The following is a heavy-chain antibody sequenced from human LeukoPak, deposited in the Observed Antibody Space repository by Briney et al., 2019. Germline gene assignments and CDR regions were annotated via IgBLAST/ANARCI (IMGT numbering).Heavy chain of an antibody. CDR1: GFTFSSYT. CDR3: AKCVAGTGDYYYGMDV. Sequence: KPGGSLRLSCAASGFTFSSYTMNWVRQAPGRGLEWVSSISASNSYIYYADSVKGRFTISRDNAENSVFLQMSSLRAEDTAVYYCAKCVAGTGDYYYGMDVWGQGTTVTVSS. D-gene: IGHD6-13*01. V-gene: IGHV3-21*04. CDR2: ISASNSYI. J-gene: IGHJ6*02.